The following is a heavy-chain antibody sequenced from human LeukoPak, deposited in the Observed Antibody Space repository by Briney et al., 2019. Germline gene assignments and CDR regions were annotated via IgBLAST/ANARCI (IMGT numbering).Heavy chain of an antibody. Sequence: PGGSLRLSCAASGFTVSSNYMSWVRQAPGKGLEWVSVIYSRGSTYYADSVKGRFTISRDNSKNTLYLQMNSLRAEDTAVYYCARDCGGDCYSGDYWGQGTLVTVSS. CDR3: ARDCGGDCYSGDY. J-gene: IGHJ4*02. D-gene: IGHD2-21*02. V-gene: IGHV3-53*01. CDR2: IYSRGST. CDR1: GFTVSSNY.